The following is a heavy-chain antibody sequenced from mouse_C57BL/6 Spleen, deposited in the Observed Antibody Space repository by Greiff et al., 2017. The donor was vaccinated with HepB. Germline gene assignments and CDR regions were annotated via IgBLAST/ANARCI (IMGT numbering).Heavy chain of an antibody. CDR3: ARGDGWDY. V-gene: IGHV1-54*01. CDR1: GYAFTNYL. J-gene: IGHJ4*01. D-gene: IGHD2-3*01. Sequence: VQLQQSGAELVRPGTSVKVPCKASGYAFTNYLIEWVKQRPGQGLEWIGVINPGSGGTNYNEKFKGKATLTADKSSSTAYMQLSSLTSEDSAVYFCARGDGWDYWGQGTSVTVSS. CDR2: INPGSGGT.